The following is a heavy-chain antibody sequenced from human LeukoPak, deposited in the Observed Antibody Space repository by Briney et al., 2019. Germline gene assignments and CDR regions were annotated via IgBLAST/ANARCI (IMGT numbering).Heavy chain of an antibody. CDR3: AKGDGRYSYGYDY. Sequence: GGSLRLSCAASGFTFSSYSMNWVRQAPGKGLEWVSSISSSSSYIYYADSVKGRFTISRDNAKNSLYLQMNSLRAEDTAVYYCAKGDGRYSYGYDYWGQGTLVTVSS. V-gene: IGHV3-21*01. J-gene: IGHJ4*02. D-gene: IGHD5-18*01. CDR2: ISSSSSYI. CDR1: GFTFSSYS.